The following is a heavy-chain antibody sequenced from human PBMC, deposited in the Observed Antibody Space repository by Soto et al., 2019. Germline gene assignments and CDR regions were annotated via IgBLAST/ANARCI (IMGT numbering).Heavy chain of an antibody. CDR2: ISGDGYVT. CDR1: GFTFSSSA. D-gene: IGHD2-15*01. Sequence: GSLRLSCAASGFTFSSSAMSWVRQAPGKGLEWVSGISGDGYVTYYADSVKGRFTISRDNSKNTLYLQMNSLRAEDTALYYCAKVVRYCGSGGCYQSHFDYWGQATLVTVSS. CDR3: AKVVRYCGSGGCYQSHFDY. V-gene: IGHV3-23*01. J-gene: IGHJ4*02.